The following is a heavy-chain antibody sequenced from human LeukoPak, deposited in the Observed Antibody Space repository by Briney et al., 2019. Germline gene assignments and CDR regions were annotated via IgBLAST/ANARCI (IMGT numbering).Heavy chain of an antibody. CDR1: GGTFSSYA. D-gene: IGHD3-22*01. Sequence: GASVKVSCKASGGTFSSYAISWVRQAPGQGLERMGGIIPIFGTANYAQKFQGRVTITADESTSTAYMELSSLRSEDTAVYYCARCGLPNYYDSSGYYYFDYWAREPWSPSPQ. J-gene: IGHJ4*02. V-gene: IGHV1-69*13. CDR2: IIPIFGTA. CDR3: ARCGLPNYYDSSGYYYFDY.